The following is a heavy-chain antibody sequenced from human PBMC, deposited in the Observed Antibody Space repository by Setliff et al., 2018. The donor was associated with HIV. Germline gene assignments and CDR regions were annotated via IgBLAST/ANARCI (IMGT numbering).Heavy chain of an antibody. CDR2: INTNTGNP. D-gene: IGHD6-13*01. Sequence: ASVKVSCKASGYTFTSYAMNWVRQAPGQGLEWMGWINTNTGNPTYAQGFTGRFVFSLDTSVSTAYLQISSLKAEDTAVYYCARRSHSVGTSWPFDHWGQGTQVTVSS. CDR3: ARRSHSVGTSWPFDH. CDR1: GYTFTSYA. V-gene: IGHV7-4-1*02. J-gene: IGHJ4*02.